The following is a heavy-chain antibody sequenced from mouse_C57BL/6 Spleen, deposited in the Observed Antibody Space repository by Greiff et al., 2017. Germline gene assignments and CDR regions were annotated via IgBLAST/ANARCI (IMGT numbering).Heavy chain of an antibody. CDR1: GFTFSDYY. CDR3: ARQEGYYGTWDFDV. Sequence: EVQVVESGGGLVQPGGSLKLSCAASGFTFSDYYMYWVRQTPEKRLEWVAYISNGGGSTYYPDTVKGRFTISRDNAKNTLYLQMSRLKSEDTAMYYCARQEGYYGTWDFDVWGTGTTVTVSS. V-gene: IGHV5-12*01. CDR2: ISNGGGST. J-gene: IGHJ1*03. D-gene: IGHD1-2*01.